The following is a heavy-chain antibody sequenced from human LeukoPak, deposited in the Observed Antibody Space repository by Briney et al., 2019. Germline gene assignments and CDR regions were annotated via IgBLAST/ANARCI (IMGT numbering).Heavy chain of an antibody. D-gene: IGHD5-24*01. J-gene: IGHJ4*02. CDR1: GGTFSSSA. CDR3: ARDLGDGYNWDVDY. CDR2: INPSGGST. Sequence: GASVKVSCKASGGTFSSSAFSWVRQAPGQGLEWMGIINPSGGSTSYAQKFQGRVTMTRDTSTSTVYMELSSLRSEDTAVYYCARDLGDGYNWDVDYWGQGTLVTVSS. V-gene: IGHV1-46*01.